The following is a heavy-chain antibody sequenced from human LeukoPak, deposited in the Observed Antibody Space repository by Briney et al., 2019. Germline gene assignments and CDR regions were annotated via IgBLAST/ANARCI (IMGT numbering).Heavy chain of an antibody. V-gene: IGHV3-21*01. CDR1: GFTFSNYA. CDR2: ISSSSSYI. CDR3: ARGSIAAAGTGIDY. D-gene: IGHD6-13*01. Sequence: GGSLRLSCAASGFTFSNYAMTWVRQAPGKGLEWVSSISSSSSYIYYADSVKGRFTISRDNAKNSLYLQMNSLRAEDTAVYYCARGSIAAAGTGIDYWGQGTLVTVSS. J-gene: IGHJ4*02.